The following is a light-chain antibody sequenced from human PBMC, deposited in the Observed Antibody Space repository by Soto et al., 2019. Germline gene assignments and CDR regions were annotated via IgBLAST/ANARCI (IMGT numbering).Light chain of an antibody. CDR3: QKYSSVPV. V-gene: IGKV1-27*01. CDR2: AAS. CDR1: QGIRNF. Sequence: DIQMTQSPTSLSASVGDRVTITCRASQGIRNFVAWYQQKPGKAPKLLIYAASTLQSGVPSRFSGSESVTDFTLTINSLQPEDVATYSCQKYSSVPVFGPGTKVEIK. J-gene: IGKJ3*01.